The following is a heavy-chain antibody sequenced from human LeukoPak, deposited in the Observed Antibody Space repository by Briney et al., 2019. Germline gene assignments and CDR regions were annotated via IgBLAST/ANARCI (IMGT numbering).Heavy chain of an antibody. Sequence: KASETLPLTCTVSGGSISSSSYYWGWIRQPPGKGLEYIGSIHYSGSTNYNPSLKSRVTISVDTSKNQFSLKLSSVTAADTAVYYCASDFPPDYSNQILGTWGQGTLVTVSS. V-gene: IGHV4-39*07. CDR3: ASDFPPDYSNQILGT. CDR1: GGSISSSSYY. D-gene: IGHD4-11*01. CDR2: IHYSGST. J-gene: IGHJ5*02.